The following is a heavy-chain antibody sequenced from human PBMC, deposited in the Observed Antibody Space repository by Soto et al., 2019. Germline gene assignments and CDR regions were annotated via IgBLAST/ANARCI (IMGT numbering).Heavy chain of an antibody. CDR3: AKDRYFWRGYYTDFDS. J-gene: IGHJ4*02. Sequence: GGSLRLSCAASGLSFSTYSMNCVGLAPGKGIEWCSATDTTGGNTDYPDPAKRRVSIPREHYKNTLYLHVNGLIAEDTALYYCAKDRYFWRGYYTDFDSWGEGT. CDR2: TDTTGGNT. D-gene: IGHD3-3*01. V-gene: IGHV3-23*01. CDR1: GLSFSTYS.